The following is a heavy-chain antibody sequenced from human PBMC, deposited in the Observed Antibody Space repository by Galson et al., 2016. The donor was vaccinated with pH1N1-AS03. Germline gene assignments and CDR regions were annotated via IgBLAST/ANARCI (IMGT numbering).Heavy chain of an antibody. Sequence: SETLSLTCSVSGGSMSPYNWAWVRQPPGQGLEWIGYIGYNGRTNYNPSLKNRLTMSIDTSKNQFSLQLTSVTAADTAVYYCARGVDTSRSANPFDIWGQGTLVTVSS. CDR2: IGYNGRT. J-gene: IGHJ4*02. CDR1: GGSMSPYN. V-gene: IGHV4-59*01. D-gene: IGHD5-18*01. CDR3: ARGVDTSRSANPFDI.